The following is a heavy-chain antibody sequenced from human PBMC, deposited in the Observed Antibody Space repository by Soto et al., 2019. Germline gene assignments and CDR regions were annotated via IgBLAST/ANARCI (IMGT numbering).Heavy chain of an antibody. CDR2: ISAGGGST. CDR1: GFTFTKYA. J-gene: IGHJ6*02. CDR3: VKEREEWLLRRPYFYYGLDV. V-gene: IGHV3-23*01. Sequence: EVQLLESGGGLVQPGGSLRLSCAASGFTFTKYALSWVRQAPGKGLEWVSSISAGGGSTHYADSVKGRYTISRDNSKNTVYLQMNSLRDEDTAVYFCVKEREEWLLRRPYFYYGLDVWGQGTTVTVSS. D-gene: IGHD3-3*01.